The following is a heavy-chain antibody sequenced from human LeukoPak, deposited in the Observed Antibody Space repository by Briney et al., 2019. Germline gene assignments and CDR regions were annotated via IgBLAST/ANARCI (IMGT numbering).Heavy chain of an antibody. CDR3: ARVETAMDLYYYYYMDV. V-gene: IGHV4-59*01. CDR1: GGSISSYY. J-gene: IGHJ6*03. D-gene: IGHD5-18*01. Sequence: SETLSLTCTVSGGSISSYYWSWIRQPPGKGLEWIGYIYYSGSTNYNPSLKSRVTISVDTSKNRFSLKLSSVTAADTAVYYCARVETAMDLYYYYYMDVWGKGTTVTVSS. CDR2: IYYSGST.